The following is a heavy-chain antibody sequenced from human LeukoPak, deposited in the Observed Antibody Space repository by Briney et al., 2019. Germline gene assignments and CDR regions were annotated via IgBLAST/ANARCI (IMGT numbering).Heavy chain of an antibody. D-gene: IGHD3-10*01. CDR1: GYTFTRYY. Sequence: SVNVSYKASGYTFTRYYMHWVRQAPGQGLEWMGIINSGSGTKSDAQKFRGRVTMTRDTSTSTVYMELSSLRSEDTAVYYCARCDYGSGSYLCGVDYWGQGTLVTVSS. J-gene: IGHJ4*02. V-gene: IGHV1-46*01. CDR3: ARCDYGSGSYLCGVDY. CDR2: INSGSGTK.